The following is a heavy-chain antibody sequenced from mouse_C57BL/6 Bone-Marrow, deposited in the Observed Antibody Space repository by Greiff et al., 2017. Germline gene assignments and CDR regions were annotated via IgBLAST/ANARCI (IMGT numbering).Heavy chain of an antibody. D-gene: IGHD1-1*01. J-gene: IGHJ4*01. Sequence: EVKVVESGPGLAKPSQTLSLTCSVTGYSITSDYWNWIRKFPGHKLEYMGYISYSGSTYYNPSLKSRISITRDTSKNQYYLQLNSVTTEDTATYYCAREGGYYYGSSSYYYAMDYWGRGTSVTVSS. CDR2: ISYSGST. V-gene: IGHV3-8*01. CDR1: GYSITSDY. CDR3: AREGGYYYGSSSYYYAMDY.